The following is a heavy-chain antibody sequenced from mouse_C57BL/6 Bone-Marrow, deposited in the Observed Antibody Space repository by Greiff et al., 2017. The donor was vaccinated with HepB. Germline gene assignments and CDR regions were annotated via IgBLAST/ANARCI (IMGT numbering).Heavy chain of an antibody. CDR2: IWRGGST. D-gene: IGHD2-1*01. V-gene: IGHV2-5*01. J-gene: IGHJ4*01. CDR1: GFSLTSYG. CDR3: AKTGGNYSFYAMDY. Sequence: VMLVESGPGLVQPSQSLSITCTVSGFSLTSYGVHWVRQSPGKGLEWLGVIWRGGSTDYNAAFMSRLSITKDNSKSQVFFKMNSLQADDTAIYYCAKTGGNYSFYAMDYWGQGTSVTVSS.